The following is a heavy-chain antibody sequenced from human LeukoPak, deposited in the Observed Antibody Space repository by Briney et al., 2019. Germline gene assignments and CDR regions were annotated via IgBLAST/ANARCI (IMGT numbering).Heavy chain of an antibody. CDR3: ARVLSGGSSRGGYYYYGMDV. J-gene: IGHJ6*02. D-gene: IGHD2-15*01. CDR2: IIPILGIA. Sequence: VASVKVSCKASGGTFSSYAISWVRQAPGQGLEWMGRIIPILGIANYAQKFQGRVTITADKSTSTAYMELSSLRSEDTAVYYCARVLSGGSSRGGYYYYGMDVLGQGTTVTVSS. V-gene: IGHV1-69*04. CDR1: GGTFSSYA.